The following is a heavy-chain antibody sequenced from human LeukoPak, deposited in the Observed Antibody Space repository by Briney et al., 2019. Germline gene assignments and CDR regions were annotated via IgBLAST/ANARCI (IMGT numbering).Heavy chain of an antibody. Sequence: GGSRRLSCAAAVFTFSGYWMHWVRQAPGKGLVWVSRINSDGSSTDYADSVKGRFTISRDNAKNTLYLQMNSLRVEDTAVYYCARGTTTPTGWGQGTLVTVS. D-gene: IGHD2/OR15-2a*01. CDR3: ARGTTTPTG. J-gene: IGHJ4*02. CDR2: INSDGSST. CDR1: VFTFSGYW. V-gene: IGHV3-74*01.